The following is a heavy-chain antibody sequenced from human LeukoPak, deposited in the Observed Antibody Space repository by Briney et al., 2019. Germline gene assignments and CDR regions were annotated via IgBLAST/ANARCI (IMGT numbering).Heavy chain of an antibody. V-gene: IGHV4-4*02. CDR1: GGSISSSNW. J-gene: IGHJ3*02. CDR3: ASPGPLRDYEDAFDI. Sequence: SGTLSLTCAVSGGSISSSNWWSWVRQPPGKGLEWIGEIFHSGSTNYNPSLKSRVTISVDTSKNQFSLKLSSVTAADTAVYYCASPGPLRDYEDAFDIWGQGTMVTVSS. D-gene: IGHD4-17*01. CDR2: IFHSGST.